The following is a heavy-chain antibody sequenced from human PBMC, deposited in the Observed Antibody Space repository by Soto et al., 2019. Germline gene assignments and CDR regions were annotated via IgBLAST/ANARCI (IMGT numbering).Heavy chain of an antibody. Sequence: QVQLVQSGAEVKKPGASVKVSCKASGYTFTSYDINWVRQATGQGLEWMGWMNPNSGNTGYAQKFQGRVTMTRNTXXSTAYLELSSLRSEDTAVYYCASGRRVAGDDHFDYWGQGTLVTVSS. CDR3: ASGRRVAGDDHFDY. V-gene: IGHV1-8*01. J-gene: IGHJ4*02. D-gene: IGHD6-19*01. CDR1: GYTFTSYD. CDR2: MNPNSGNT.